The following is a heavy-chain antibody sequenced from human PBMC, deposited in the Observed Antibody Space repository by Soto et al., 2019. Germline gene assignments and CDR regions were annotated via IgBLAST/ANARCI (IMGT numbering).Heavy chain of an antibody. D-gene: IGHD3-10*01. V-gene: IGHV3-7*01. CDR2: IKQDGGEK. Sequence: GGSLRLSCVASGFSFSSYWMSWVRQAPGKGLEWVANIKQDGGEKYYVDSVKGRFSISRDNAKNSLYLQMNSLRAEDTAVYYCARDVARSGGSMIRGVITPTYYYYGLDVWGQGTTVTVSS. CDR3: ARDVARSGGSMIRGVITPTYYYYGLDV. CDR1: GFSFSSYW. J-gene: IGHJ6*02.